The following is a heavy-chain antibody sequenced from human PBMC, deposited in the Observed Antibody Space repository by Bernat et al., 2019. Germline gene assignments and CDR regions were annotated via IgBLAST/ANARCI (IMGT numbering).Heavy chain of an antibody. J-gene: IGHJ4*02. Sequence: EVQLVESGGGLVQPGRSLRLSCTASGFTFGDYAMSWFRQAPGKGLEWVGFIRSKAYGGTTEYAASVKGRFTISRDDSKSIAYLQMNSLKTEDTAVYYCTRGGYSYGSRDFDYWGQGTLVTVSS. V-gene: IGHV3-49*03. D-gene: IGHD5-18*01. CDR3: TRGGYSYGSRDFDY. CDR1: GFTFGDYA. CDR2: IRSKAYGGTT.